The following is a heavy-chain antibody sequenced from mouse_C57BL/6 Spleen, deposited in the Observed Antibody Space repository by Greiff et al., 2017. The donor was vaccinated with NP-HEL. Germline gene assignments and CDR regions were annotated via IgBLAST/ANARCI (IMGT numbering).Heavy chain of an antibody. CDR2: ISSGSSTI. CDR3: ARGWARRGYYFDY. D-gene: IGHD2-3*01. Sequence: EVMLVESGGGLVKPGGSLKLSCAASGFTFSDYGMHWVRQAPEKGLAWVAYISSGSSTIYYADTVKGRFTISRDNAKNTLFLQMTSLRSEDTAMYYCARGWARRGYYFDYWGQGTTLTVSS. J-gene: IGHJ2*01. V-gene: IGHV5-17*01. CDR1: GFTFSDYG.